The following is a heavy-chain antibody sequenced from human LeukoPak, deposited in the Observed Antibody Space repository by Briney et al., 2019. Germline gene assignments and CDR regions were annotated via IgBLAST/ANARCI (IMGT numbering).Heavy chain of an antibody. CDR1: GFTFSSYN. Sequence: GGSLRLSCAASGFTFSSYNMNWVRQAPGKGLEWVSSISRSRTYTHYADSVKGRITISRDNAKNSLYLQMNSLRAEDTAVYYCAREGSSGWYNDYWGQGTLVTVSS. CDR3: AREGSSGWYNDY. J-gene: IGHJ4*02. CDR2: ISRSRTYT. V-gene: IGHV3-21*01. D-gene: IGHD6-19*01.